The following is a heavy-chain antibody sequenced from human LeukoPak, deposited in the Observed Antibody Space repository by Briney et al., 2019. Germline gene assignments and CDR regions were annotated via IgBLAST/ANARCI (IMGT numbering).Heavy chain of an antibody. V-gene: IGHV4-59*01. CDR2: IYFSGST. D-gene: IGHD1-26*01. J-gene: IGHJ4*02. CDR3: ARKGEVGATDFDY. CDR1: GGSINSYF. Sequence: PSETLSLTCTVSGGSINSYFWSWIRQPPGKGLEWIGYIYFSGSTNYNPSLKSRVTISVDTSKNRFSLKLSSVTAADTAVYYCARKGEVGATDFDYWGQGTLVTVSS.